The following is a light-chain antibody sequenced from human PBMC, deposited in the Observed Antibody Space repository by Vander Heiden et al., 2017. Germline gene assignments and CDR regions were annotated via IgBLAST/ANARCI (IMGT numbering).Light chain of an antibody. V-gene: IGLV1-44*01. CDR1: SSNIESYG. J-gene: IGLJ2*01. Sequence: QSALPQPPSASGPPRQRVTISCSGSSSNIESYGVHWYQQVPGTAPKLLIHTNGQRPSGVPDRFSVSKSGTSASLAISGLQSEDEADYYCAAWDCTLNGVVFGGGTKLTVL. CDR2: TNG. CDR3: AAWDCTLNGVV.